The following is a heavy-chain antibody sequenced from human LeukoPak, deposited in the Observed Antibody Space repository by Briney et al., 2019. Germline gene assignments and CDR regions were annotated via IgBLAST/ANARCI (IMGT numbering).Heavy chain of an antibody. CDR2: ISAYNGNT. D-gene: IGHD6-19*01. CDR1: GYTFTSYG. J-gene: IGHJ6*03. CDR3: ARETSSGWYYYYCYMDV. V-gene: IGHV1-18*01. Sequence: ASVKVSCKASGYTFTSYGISWVRQAPGQGLEWMGWISAYNGNTNYAQKLQGRVTMTTDTFTSTAYMELRSLRSDDTAVYYCARETSSGWYYYYCYMDVWGKGTTVTVSS.